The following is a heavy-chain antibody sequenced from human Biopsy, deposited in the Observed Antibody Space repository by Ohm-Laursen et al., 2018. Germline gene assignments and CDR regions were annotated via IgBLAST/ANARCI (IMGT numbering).Heavy chain of an antibody. CDR1: SGSIRTGDYY. V-gene: IGHV4-30-4*08. CDR3: GRREVVITHDAFDT. J-gene: IGHJ3*02. D-gene: IGHD3-22*01. CDR2: IYYSGNT. Sequence: SQTLSLTCTVSSGSIRTGDYYWTWIRQQPGKGLEWIGSIYYSGNTKYNPSLQSRLSMSVDTSKNQFSLKLNSVTAADTAVYYCGRREVVITHDAFDTWGQGTMVTVSS.